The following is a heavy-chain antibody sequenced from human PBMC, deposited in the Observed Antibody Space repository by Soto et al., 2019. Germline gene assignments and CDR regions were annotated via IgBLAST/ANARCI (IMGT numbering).Heavy chain of an antibody. V-gene: IGHV1-69*05. J-gene: IGHJ3*02. CDR2: IIPIFGTA. CDR3: ARASTSWYYDSSGYPTGAFDI. D-gene: IGHD3-22*01. Sequence: GASVKVSCKASGGTFSSYAISWVRQAPGQGLEWMGGIIPIFGTANYAQKFQGRVTMTRDTSISTAYMELSRLRSDDTAVYYCARASTSWYYDSSGYPTGAFDIWGQGTMVTVSS. CDR1: GGTFSSYA.